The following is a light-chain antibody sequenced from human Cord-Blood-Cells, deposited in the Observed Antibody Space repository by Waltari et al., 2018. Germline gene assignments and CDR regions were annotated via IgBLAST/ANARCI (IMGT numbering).Light chain of an antibody. Sequence: IVMTQSPDSLAVSLGERATINCKSSQSVLYSSNNKNYLAWYQQKPGQPPKLPIYWASTRESGVPDRVSGSGSGTEFTLTISSLQAEDVAVYYCQQYYSTPRTFGQGTKVEIK. CDR2: WAS. CDR3: QQYYSTPRT. J-gene: IGKJ1*01. V-gene: IGKV4-1*01. CDR1: QSVLYSSNNKNY.